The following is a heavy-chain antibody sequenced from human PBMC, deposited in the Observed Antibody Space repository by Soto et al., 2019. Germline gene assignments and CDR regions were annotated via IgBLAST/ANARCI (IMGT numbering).Heavy chain of an antibody. CDR2: IYDSVTT. CDR1: GGSISSGGYY. V-gene: IGHV4-31*03. J-gene: IGHJ4*02. D-gene: IGHD2-2*01. Sequence: QVQLQESGPGLVKPSQTLSLSCSVSGGSISSGGYYWTWIRQHPGKGLEWIGYIYDSVTTYYNPALKSRLTTSAGTSKNLFSLTLRSVTAADTDVYFCAREETSMSTRYFDYWGQGILVTVSS. CDR3: AREETSMSTRYFDY.